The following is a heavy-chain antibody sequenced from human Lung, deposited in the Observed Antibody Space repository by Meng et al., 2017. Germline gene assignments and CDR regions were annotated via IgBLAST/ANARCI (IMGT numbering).Heavy chain of an antibody. J-gene: IGHJ4*02. V-gene: IGHV3-74*02. D-gene: IGHD5-24*01. CDR1: GFTFSTYW. CDR3: GRSDGYIRD. CDR2: INTDGSST. Sequence: VQLVESGGGVVQPGGSLRLSCTASGFTFSTYWMHWARQAPGKGLVWVSHINTDGSSTNYADSVKGRFTISRDNAKNTLYLQMNSLRAEDTAVYYCGRSDGYIRDWGQGTLVTVSS.